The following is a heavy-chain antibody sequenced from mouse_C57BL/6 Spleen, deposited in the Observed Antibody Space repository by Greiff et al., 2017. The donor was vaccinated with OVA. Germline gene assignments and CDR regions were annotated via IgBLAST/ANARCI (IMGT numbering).Heavy chain of an antibody. Sequence: QVQLQQPGAELARPGTSVKLSCKASGYTFTSYWMHWVKQRPGQGLEWIGVIDPSDSYTNYNQKFKGKATLTVDTSSSTAYMQLSSLTSEDSAVYYCERWPLITTVDYWGQGTTLTVSS. D-gene: IGHD1-1*01. CDR1: GYTFTSYW. CDR3: ERWPLITTVDY. CDR2: IDPSDSYT. V-gene: IGHV1-59*01. J-gene: IGHJ2*01.